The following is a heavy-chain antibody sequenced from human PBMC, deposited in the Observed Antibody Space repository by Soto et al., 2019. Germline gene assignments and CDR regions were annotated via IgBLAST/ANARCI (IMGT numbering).Heavy chain of an antibody. CDR2: IYPGDSDT. CDR1: GYSFTSYW. V-gene: IGHV5-51*01. CDR3: ARTSYEYSSSPYSYFDY. D-gene: IGHD6-13*01. J-gene: IGHJ4*02. Sequence: GESLKISCKGSGYSFTSYWIGWVRQMPGKGLGWMGIIYPGDSDTRYSPSFQGQVTISADKSISTAYLQWSSLKASDTAMYYCARTSYEYSSSPYSYFDYWGQGTLVTVSS.